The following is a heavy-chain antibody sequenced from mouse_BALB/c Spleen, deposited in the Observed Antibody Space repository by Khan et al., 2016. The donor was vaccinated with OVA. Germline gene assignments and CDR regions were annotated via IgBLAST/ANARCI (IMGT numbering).Heavy chain of an antibody. Sequence: EVELVESGGDLVKPGGSLNLSCAASGFTFSTYGMSWVRQTPDKRLEWFATVSTGGSYTSYPDSLKGRLTISRDNAKNTLYLQMSGLKSEDKAMFYCTRLAYYYDSEGFAYWGQGTLVTVSA. CDR1: GFTFSTYG. V-gene: IGHV5-6*01. D-gene: IGHD1-1*01. CDR3: TRLAYYYDSEGFAY. J-gene: IGHJ3*01. CDR2: VSTGGSYT.